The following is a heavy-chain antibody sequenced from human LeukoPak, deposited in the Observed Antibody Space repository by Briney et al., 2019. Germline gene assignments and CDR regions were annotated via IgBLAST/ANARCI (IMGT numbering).Heavy chain of an antibody. CDR1: GGSFSSYY. CDR2: IYYSGST. CDR3: ASLNY. Sequence: SETLSLTCAVYGGSFSSYYWGWIRQPPGKGLEWIGTIYYSGSTSYNPSLKSRVTISVDASKNQFSLKLSSVTAADTAVYYCASLNYWGQGTLVTVSS. V-gene: IGHV4-39*01. J-gene: IGHJ4*02.